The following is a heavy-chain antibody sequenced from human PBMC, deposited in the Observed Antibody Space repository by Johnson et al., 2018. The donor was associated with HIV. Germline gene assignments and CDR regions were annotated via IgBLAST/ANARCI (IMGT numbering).Heavy chain of an antibody. CDR1: GFTFSSYA. CDR2: ILSDGSNI. Sequence: VQLVESGGGVVQPGRSLRLSCAASGFTFSSYAMHWVRQAPGKGLEWVSIILSDGSNIYYTDSVKGRFTISRDNAKNSLYLQMNSLRAEDTALYFCARDGRGEQLVDQGDAFDIWGQGTMVTVSS. V-gene: IGHV3-30*04. J-gene: IGHJ3*02. D-gene: IGHD6-6*01. CDR3: ARDGRGEQLVDQGDAFDI.